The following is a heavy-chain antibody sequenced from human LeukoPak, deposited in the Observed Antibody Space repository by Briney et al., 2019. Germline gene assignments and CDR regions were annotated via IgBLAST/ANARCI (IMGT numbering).Heavy chain of an antibody. J-gene: IGHJ4*02. Sequence: GGSLRLSCAVSGITLSNYGMSWVRQAPGKGLEWVAGISGSGGGTNYADSVKGRFTVSRDNYKNTLYLQMNSLGAEDTAVYFCARRGVVIRVILVGFHKEAYYFDSWGQGALVTVSS. CDR1: GITLSNYG. CDR2: ISGSGGGT. V-gene: IGHV3-23*01. D-gene: IGHD3-22*01. CDR3: ARRGVVIRVILVGFHKEAYYFDS.